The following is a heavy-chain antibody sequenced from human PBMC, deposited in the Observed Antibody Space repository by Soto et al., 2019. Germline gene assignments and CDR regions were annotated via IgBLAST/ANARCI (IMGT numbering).Heavy chain of an antibody. J-gene: IGHJ3*02. CDR3: ARGETTGSTPGFDI. D-gene: IGHD1-1*01. CDR1: GFTFSSYA. CDR2: ISGSDDST. Sequence: GGSLRLSCAASGFTFSSYAMSWVRQAPGKGLEWVSVISGSDDSTYYADSVRGRFTISRDDANDLLFLQMHSLRAEDSAVYYCARGETTGSTPGFDIWGQGTMVTVSS. V-gene: IGHV3-23*01.